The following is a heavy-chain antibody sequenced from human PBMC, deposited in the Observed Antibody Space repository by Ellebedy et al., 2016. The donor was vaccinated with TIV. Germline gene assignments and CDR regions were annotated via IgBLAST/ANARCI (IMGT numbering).Heavy chain of an antibody. J-gene: IGHJ3*02. D-gene: IGHD5-12*01. CDR3: AKLSQPQLLPDYRHAFDI. V-gene: IGHV3-23*01. CDR1: GFTFSRYA. CDR2: LSVSGDTT. Sequence: LSLTCAASGFTFSRYAMAWVRQAPGKGLEWVSSLSVSGDTTYYADSVKGRFTISRDNSKNTLTLHMNRLRAEDTAVYYCAKLSQPQLLPDYRHAFDIWGQGTMVTVSS.